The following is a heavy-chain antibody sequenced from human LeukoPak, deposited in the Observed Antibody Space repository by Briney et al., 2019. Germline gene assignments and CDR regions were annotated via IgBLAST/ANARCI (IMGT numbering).Heavy chain of an antibody. CDR2: TSGSAGST. CDR1: GFTFSNYA. D-gene: IGHD2-15*01. V-gene: IGHV3-23*01. J-gene: IGHJ4*02. CDR3: AKGREYCTGGSCYSDY. Sequence: GGSLRLSCTASGFTFSNYAMSWVRQAQGQGQELHSTTSGSAGSTYYADSVKGRFTISRDNSKNTLYLQMNSLRVEDTGIYYCAKGREYCTGGSCYSDYWGQGTLVTVSS.